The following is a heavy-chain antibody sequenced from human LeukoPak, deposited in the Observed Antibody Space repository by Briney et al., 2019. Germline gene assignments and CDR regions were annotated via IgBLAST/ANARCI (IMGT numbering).Heavy chain of an antibody. Sequence: GGSLRLSCAASGFTFSSYAMSWVRQAPGKGLEWVSAISGSGGSTYYADSVKGRFTISRDNSKNTLYLQMNSLRAEDTAVYYCARTKEMASISYFDSWGQGTLVTVSS. CDR1: GFTFSSYA. CDR3: ARTKEMASISYFDS. CDR2: ISGSGGST. J-gene: IGHJ4*02. D-gene: IGHD5-24*01. V-gene: IGHV3-23*01.